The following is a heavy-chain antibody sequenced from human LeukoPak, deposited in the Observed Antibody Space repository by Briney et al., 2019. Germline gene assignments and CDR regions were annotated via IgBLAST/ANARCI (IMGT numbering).Heavy chain of an antibody. V-gene: IGHV1-69*05. D-gene: IGHD4-17*01. CDR1: GGTFSSYA. Sequence: SVKVSCKASGGTFSSYAISWVRQAPGQGLEWMGRIIPIFGTANYAQKFQGRATITTDESTSTAYMELSSLRSEDTAVYYCAIDYGDYPFDYWGQGTLVTVSS. J-gene: IGHJ4*02. CDR3: AIDYGDYPFDY. CDR2: IIPIFGTA.